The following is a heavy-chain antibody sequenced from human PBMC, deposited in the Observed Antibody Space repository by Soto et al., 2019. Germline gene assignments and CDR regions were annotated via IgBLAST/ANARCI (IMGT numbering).Heavy chain of an antibody. V-gene: IGHV1-18*01. CDR1: GYGFTTYG. J-gene: IGHJ4*02. CDR3: ARGRYGDY. Sequence: QVHLVQSGAEVKKPGASVKVSCKGSGYGFTTYGITWLRQAPGQGLEWMAWISAHNGNTNYAQKLQGRVTVTRDTTTSTAYMGLRSLRSDDTAVYYRARGRYGDYWGQGALVTVSS. D-gene: IGHD1-1*01. CDR2: ISAHNGNT.